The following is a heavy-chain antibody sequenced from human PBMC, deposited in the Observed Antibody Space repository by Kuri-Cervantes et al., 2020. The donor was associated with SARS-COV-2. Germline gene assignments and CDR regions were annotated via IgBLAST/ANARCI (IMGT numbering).Heavy chain of an antibody. J-gene: IGHJ3*02. D-gene: IGHD4-17*01. CDR3: AKDYMTTVTTGAFDI. CDR2: ISWNGGII. V-gene: IGHV3-9*01. Sequence: SLKISCAASGFMFDDYVMHWVRQAPGKGLEWVAGISWNGGIIGYADSVKGRFTISRDNAKKSLYLQMNSLRPEDTALYYCAKDYMTTVTTGAFDIWGQGTMVTVSS. CDR1: GFMFDDYV.